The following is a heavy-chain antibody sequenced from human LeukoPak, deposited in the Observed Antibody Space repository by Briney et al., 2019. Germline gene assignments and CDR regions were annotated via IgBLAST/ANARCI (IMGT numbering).Heavy chain of an antibody. CDR3: ARTMITFGGVIASFDY. J-gene: IGHJ4*02. Sequence: SQTLSLTCTVSGGSISSGGYYWSWIRQHPGTGLEWIGYIYYSGSTYYNPSLKSRVTISVDTSKNQFSLKLSSVTAADTAVYYCARTMITFGGVIASFDYWGQGTLVTVSS. CDR1: GGSISSGGYY. CDR2: IYYSGST. D-gene: IGHD3-16*02. V-gene: IGHV4-31*03.